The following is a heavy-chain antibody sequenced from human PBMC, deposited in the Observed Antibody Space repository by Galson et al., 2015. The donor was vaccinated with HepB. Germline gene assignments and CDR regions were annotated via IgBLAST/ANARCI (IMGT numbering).Heavy chain of an antibody. J-gene: IGHJ3*02. CDR1: GFTFSFYS. D-gene: IGHD2-2*02. V-gene: IGHV3-48*02. Sequence: SLRLSCAASGFTFSFYSMNWVRQAPGKGLEWISYIYPTSYPIYYADSVKGRFTVSRDSAKNSLFLQMDSLRDEDTAVYYCVSLQENTLWAFDNWGQGTMVTVSS. CDR2: IYPTSYPI. CDR3: VSLQENTLWAFDN.